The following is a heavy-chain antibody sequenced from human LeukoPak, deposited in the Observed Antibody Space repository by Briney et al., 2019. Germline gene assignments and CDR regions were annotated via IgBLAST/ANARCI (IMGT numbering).Heavy chain of an antibody. Sequence: ASVKVSCKASGYTFTSYGISWVRQAPGQGLEWMGWISAYNGNTNYAQKLQGRVTMTTDTSTSTAYMELRSLRSDDTAVYYCARDPGGWYYSDYYFAYWGQGTLVTVSS. J-gene: IGHJ4*02. CDR3: ARDPGGWYYSDYYFAY. D-gene: IGHD6-19*01. CDR1: GYTFTSYG. CDR2: ISAYNGNT. V-gene: IGHV1-18*01.